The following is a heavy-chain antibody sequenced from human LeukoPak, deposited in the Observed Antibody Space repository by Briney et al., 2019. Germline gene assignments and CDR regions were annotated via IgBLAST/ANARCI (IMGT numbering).Heavy chain of an antibody. D-gene: IGHD3-10*01. Sequence: GGSLRLSCAASGFAFSSYWMHWVRQAPGKGLEWVSSISSSSSYIYYADSVKGRFTISRDNAKNSLYLQMNSLRAEDTAVYYCARVGRRFGELSLDYWGQGTLVTVSS. CDR1: GFAFSSYW. V-gene: IGHV3-21*01. CDR2: ISSSSSYI. CDR3: ARVGRRFGELSLDY. J-gene: IGHJ4*02.